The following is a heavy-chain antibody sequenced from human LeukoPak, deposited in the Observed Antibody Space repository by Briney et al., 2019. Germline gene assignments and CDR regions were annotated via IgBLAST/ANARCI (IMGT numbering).Heavy chain of an antibody. CDR2: ISYDGSNK. CDR1: GFTFSSYA. J-gene: IGHJ4*02. Sequence: GGSLRLSCAASGFTFSSYAMHWVRQAPGKGLEWVAVISYDGSNKYYADSVKGRFTISRDNSKNTLYLQMNRLRAEDTAVYYCARYPAPRLFYSYFDYWGQGTLVTVSS. CDR3: ARYPAPRLFYSYFDY. V-gene: IGHV3-30*04. D-gene: IGHD3-3*01.